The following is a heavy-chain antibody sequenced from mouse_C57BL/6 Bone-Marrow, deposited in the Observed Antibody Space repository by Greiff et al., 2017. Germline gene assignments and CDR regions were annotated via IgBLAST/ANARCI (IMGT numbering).Heavy chain of an antibody. CDR2: IYPTRVNT. Sequence: QVQLQQPGAELARPWASVKLSCKASVYTFTSYGISWVQQRTGQGLECIGEIYPTRVNTYYNEKFKGKATLTADKSSSTAYMELRSLTSEDSAGYFCARRTTVVPLDYWGQGTTLTVAS. V-gene: IGHV1-81*01. CDR3: ARRTTVVPLDY. CDR1: VYTFTSYG. D-gene: IGHD1-1*01. J-gene: IGHJ2*01.